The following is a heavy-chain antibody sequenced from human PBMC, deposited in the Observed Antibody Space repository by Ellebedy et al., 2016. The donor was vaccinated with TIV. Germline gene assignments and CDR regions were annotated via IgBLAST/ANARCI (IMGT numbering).Heavy chain of an antibody. J-gene: IGHJ4*02. V-gene: IGHV3-23*01. Sequence: PGGSLRLSCAASGFTFSSYAMTWVRQAPGKGLEWVSSIINTGGTTYYADSVKGRFTISRDNSKNTLYLQMNSLRAEDTAVYYCAKDLFYYGSGSSFDYWGLGTLVTVSS. D-gene: IGHD3-10*01. CDR1: GFTFSSYA. CDR2: IINTGGTT. CDR3: AKDLFYYGSGSSFDY.